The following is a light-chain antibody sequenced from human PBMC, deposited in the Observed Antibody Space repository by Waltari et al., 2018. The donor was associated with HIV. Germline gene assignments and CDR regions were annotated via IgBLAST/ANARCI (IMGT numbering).Light chain of an antibody. V-gene: IGKV3-11*01. Sequence: EIVLTQSPATLSLSPGERATLSCRASQSVSSYLAWYQQKPGQAPRLLIYDASNRATGFPARFSGSGSGTDFTLTSSSLEPEEFAVYYCQQRSNWPRTFGQGTKVEVK. J-gene: IGKJ1*01. CDR1: QSVSSY. CDR2: DAS. CDR3: QQRSNWPRT.